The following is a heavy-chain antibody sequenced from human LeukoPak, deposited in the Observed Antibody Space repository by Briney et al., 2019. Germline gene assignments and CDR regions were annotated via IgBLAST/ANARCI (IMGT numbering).Heavy chain of an antibody. V-gene: IGHV1-2*02. Sequence: ASVKVSCKASGYTFTGYYMHWVRQAPGQGLEWMGWINTNSGGTNYAQKFQGRVTMTRDTSISTAYMELRRLRSDDTAVYFCARDKGIAPGADLDVFDIWGQGTMVTVSS. J-gene: IGHJ3*02. CDR1: GYTFTGYY. CDR2: INTNSGGT. D-gene: IGHD6-13*01. CDR3: ARDKGIAPGADLDVFDI.